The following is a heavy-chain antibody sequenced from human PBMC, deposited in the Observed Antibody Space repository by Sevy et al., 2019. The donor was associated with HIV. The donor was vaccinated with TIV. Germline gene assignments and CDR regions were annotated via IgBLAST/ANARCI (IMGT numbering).Heavy chain of an antibody. CDR1: GGSVSSGSYY. D-gene: IGHD2-2*03. CDR3: ARGHGYCSSTSCFKNPRNYYGMDV. CDR2: IYYSGST. V-gene: IGHV4-61*01. Sequence: SETLSLTCTVSGGSVSSGSYYWSWIRQPPGKGLEWIGYIYYSGSTNYNPSLKSRVTISVDTSKNQFSLKLSPVTAADTAMYYCARGHGYCSSTSCFKNPRNYYGMDVWGQGTTVTVSS. J-gene: IGHJ6*02.